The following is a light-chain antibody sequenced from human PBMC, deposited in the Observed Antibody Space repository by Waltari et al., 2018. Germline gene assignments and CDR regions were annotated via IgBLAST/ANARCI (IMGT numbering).Light chain of an antibody. V-gene: IGKV3-15*01. CDR3: QQYEDWPRHS. J-gene: IGKJ4*01. Sequence: EILVTQSPATLSVSPGERVTLSCRASQNVGTSLAWYQQKPGQTPRLLIFGAYSRASGVPGRFSGSGSGTDFTLAISSLQSEDFAVYYCQQYEDWPRHSFGGGTKVQIE. CDR2: GAY. CDR1: QNVGTS.